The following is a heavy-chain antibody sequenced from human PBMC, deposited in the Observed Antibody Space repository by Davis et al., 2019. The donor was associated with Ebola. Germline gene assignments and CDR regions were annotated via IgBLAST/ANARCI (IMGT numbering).Heavy chain of an antibody. D-gene: IGHD6-13*01. CDR2: ISNGGSI. Sequence: GESLKISCAASGFSVSYSNMNWVRQAPGKGLEWVSYISNGGSIIYADSVKGRFTISRDSAKNSLHLQMNSLRDEDTAAYYCVREQQLGYWGQGTLVTVSS. CDR1: GFSVSYSN. V-gene: IGHV3-69-1*01. J-gene: IGHJ4*02. CDR3: VREQQLGY.